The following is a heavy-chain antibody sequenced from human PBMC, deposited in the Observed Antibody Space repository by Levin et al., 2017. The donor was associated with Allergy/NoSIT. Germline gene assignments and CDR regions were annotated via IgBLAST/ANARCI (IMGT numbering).Heavy chain of an antibody. CDR1: GFTFSDHS. V-gene: IGHV3-72*01. CDR2: SGNKAGRFKT. D-gene: IGHD7-27*01. Sequence: GGSLRLSCAVSGFTFSDHSMDWVRQTPGRGLEWIGRSGNKAGRFKTQFAASVEGRFTISRDDSQNSLYLQMNNLKIEDTAVYYCTRSPVGKGPSDFWGQGTLVTVSS. J-gene: IGHJ4*02. CDR3: TRSPVGKGPSDF.